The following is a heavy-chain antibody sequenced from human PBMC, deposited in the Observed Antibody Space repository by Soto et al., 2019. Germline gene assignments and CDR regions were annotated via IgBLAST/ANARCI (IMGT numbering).Heavy chain of an antibody. CDR1: GGSFSGYY. CDR3: ARCKADYYDSSGYCPFDY. Sequence: SETLSLTCAVYGGSFSGYYWSWIRQPPGKGLEWIGEINHSGSTNYNPSLKSRVTISVDTSKNQFSLKLSSVTAADTAVYYCARCKADYYDSSGYCPFDYWGQGTLVTVSS. J-gene: IGHJ4*02. CDR2: INHSGST. V-gene: IGHV4-34*01. D-gene: IGHD3-22*01.